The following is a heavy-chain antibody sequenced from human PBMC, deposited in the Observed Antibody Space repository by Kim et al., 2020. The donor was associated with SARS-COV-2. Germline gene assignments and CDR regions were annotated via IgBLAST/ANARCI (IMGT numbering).Heavy chain of an antibody. V-gene: IGHV3-43*02. CDR3: AKDGESHYYDSRWIVAVSYYYYYMDV. Sequence: GGSLRLSCAASGFTFDDYAMHWVRQAPGKGLEWVSLISGDGGSTYYADSVKGRFTISRDNSKNSLYLQMNSLGTEDTALYYCAKDGESHYYDSRWIVAVSYYYYYMDVWGKGTTVTVSS. CDR2: ISGDGGST. J-gene: IGHJ6*03. CDR1: GFTFDDYA. D-gene: IGHD3-22*01.